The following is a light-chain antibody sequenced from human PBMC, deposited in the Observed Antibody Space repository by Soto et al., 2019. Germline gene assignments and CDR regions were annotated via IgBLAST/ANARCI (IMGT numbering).Light chain of an antibody. CDR1: QGIRND. CDR2: WAS. CDR3: QQYYSLRT. Sequence: DIQMTQSPSSLSASVGDRVTITCRASQGIRNDLGWYQQKPGQPPKLLIYWASTRESGVPDRFSASGSGTDFTLTISSLQAEDVAVYYCQQYYSLRTFGQGTKVEIK. V-gene: IGKV1-27*01. J-gene: IGKJ1*01.